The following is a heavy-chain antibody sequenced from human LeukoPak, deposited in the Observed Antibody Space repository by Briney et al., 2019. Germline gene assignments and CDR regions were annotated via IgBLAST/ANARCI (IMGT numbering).Heavy chain of an antibody. CDR2: IYYSGST. Sequence: SETLSLTCTVSGGSITNYYWSWIRQPPGKGLECIEYIYYSGSTNYNPSLKSRVTISLHTSKNQFSLKLNSVTAADTAVYYCARGVPYGPSYEFFDYWGQGTLVTVSS. J-gene: IGHJ4*02. V-gene: IGHV4-59*01. CDR3: ARGVPYGPSYEFFDY. CDR1: GGSITNYY. D-gene: IGHD3-10*01.